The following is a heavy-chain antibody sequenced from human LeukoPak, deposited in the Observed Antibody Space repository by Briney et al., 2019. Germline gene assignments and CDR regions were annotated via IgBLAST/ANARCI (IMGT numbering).Heavy chain of an antibody. Sequence: SETLSLTCTVSGGSISSYYWGWIRQPPGKGLEWIGYIYYSGSTNYNPSLKSRVTISVDTSKNQFSLKLSSVTAADTAVYYCARGFGDGYGTNFDYWGQGTLVTVSS. J-gene: IGHJ4*02. CDR2: IYYSGST. CDR1: GGSISSYY. CDR3: ARGFGDGYGTNFDY. V-gene: IGHV4-59*01. D-gene: IGHD5-18*01.